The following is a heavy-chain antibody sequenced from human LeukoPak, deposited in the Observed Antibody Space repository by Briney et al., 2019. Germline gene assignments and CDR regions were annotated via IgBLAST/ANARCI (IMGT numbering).Heavy chain of an antibody. D-gene: IGHD3-10*01. Sequence: SETLSLTCTVSGGSISSDYWTWMRQTPGRGLEWIGYSGSTKYNPSLKSRVTISVDTSKSQCSLTLSSVTAADTAVYYCAKARRHYYGSGRNLTPWPAGMDVWGQGTTVTVS. CDR3: AKARRHYYGSGRNLTPWPAGMDV. V-gene: IGHV4-59*01. CDR1: GGSISSDY. CDR2: SGST. J-gene: IGHJ6*02.